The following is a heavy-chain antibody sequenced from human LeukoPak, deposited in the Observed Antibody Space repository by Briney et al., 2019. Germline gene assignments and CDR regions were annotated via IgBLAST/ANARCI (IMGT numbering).Heavy chain of an antibody. CDR1: GYSISSGYY. V-gene: IGHV4-38-2*02. CDR2: IYHSGST. Sequence: SETLSLTCTVSGYSISSGYYRGWIRQPPGKGLEWIGSIYHSGSTYYNPSLKSRVTISVDTSKNQFSLKLSSVTAADTAVYYCAKDDKRFLEWLPVYWGQGTLVTVSS. CDR3: AKDDKRFLEWLPVY. D-gene: IGHD3-3*01. J-gene: IGHJ4*02.